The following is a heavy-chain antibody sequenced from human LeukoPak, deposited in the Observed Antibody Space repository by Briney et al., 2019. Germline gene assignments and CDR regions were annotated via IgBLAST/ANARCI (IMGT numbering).Heavy chain of an antibody. V-gene: IGHV3-30*18. Sequence: GGSLRLSCAASGFTFSSYGKHWVRQAPGKGLEWVAVISYDGSSKYYADSVKGRFAISRDNSKNTLYLQMNSLRAEDTAVYYCAKDRVAARDYYYYGMDVWGQGTTVTVSS. CDR2: ISYDGSSK. CDR1: GFTFSSYG. CDR3: AKDRVAARDYYYYGMDV. J-gene: IGHJ6*02. D-gene: IGHD6-6*01.